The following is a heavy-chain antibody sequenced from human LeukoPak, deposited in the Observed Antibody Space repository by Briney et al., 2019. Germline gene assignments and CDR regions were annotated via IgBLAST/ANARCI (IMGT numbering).Heavy chain of an antibody. CDR2: ISAYNGNT. Sequence: ASVKVSCKASGYTFTSYGISWVRQAPEQGLEWMGWISAYNGNTNYAQKLQGRVTMTTDTSTSTAYMELRSLRSDDTAVYYCARVQYFGYSSSSGYFQHWGQGSLVTVSS. V-gene: IGHV1-18*01. D-gene: IGHD6-6*01. CDR3: ARVQYFGYSSSSGYFQH. CDR1: GYTFTSYG. J-gene: IGHJ1*01.